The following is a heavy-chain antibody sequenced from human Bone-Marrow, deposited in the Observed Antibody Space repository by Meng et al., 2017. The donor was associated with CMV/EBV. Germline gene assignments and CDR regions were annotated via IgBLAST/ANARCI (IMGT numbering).Heavy chain of an antibody. Sequence: EVQLGXXXXXXVQPGGSLRLSCAASGFTVSSNYMSWVRQAPGKGLEWVSVIYSGDSTYYADSVKGRFTISRDNSKNTLYLQMNSLRAEDTAVYYCARALDPWGQGTLVTVSS. CDR3: ARALDP. V-gene: IGHV3-66*01. CDR2: IYSGDST. J-gene: IGHJ5*02. CDR1: GFTVSSNY.